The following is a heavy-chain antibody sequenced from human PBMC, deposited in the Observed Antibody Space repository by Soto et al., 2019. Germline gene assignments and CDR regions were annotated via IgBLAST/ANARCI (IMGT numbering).Heavy chain of an antibody. D-gene: IGHD2-2*01. CDR3: AKGKYQLLYYFDY. CDR1: GFTFSSYA. V-gene: IGHV3-23*01. CDR2: ISGSGGST. Sequence: GESLKISCAASGFTFSSYAMSWVRQAPGKGLEWVSAISGSGGSTYYADSVKGRFTISRDNSKNTLYLQMNSLRAEDTAVYYWAKGKYQLLYYFDYWGQGTLVTVSS. J-gene: IGHJ4*02.